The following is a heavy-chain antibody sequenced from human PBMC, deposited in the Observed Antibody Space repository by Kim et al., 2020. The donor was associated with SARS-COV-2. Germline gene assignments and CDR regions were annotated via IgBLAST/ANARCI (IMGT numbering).Heavy chain of an antibody. CDR3: AMAPNSNYFDY. V-gene: IGHV3-7*01. Sequence: GGSLRLSCAASGFSFSSHWMSWVRQAPGKGLEWVANIKEDGTEKYYVDSVKGRFTISRDNAKNSLSLQMNSLRAEDTALYYCAMAPNSNYFDYWGRGDLVTVSS. D-gene: IGHD1-7*01. CDR1: GFSFSSHW. CDR2: IKEDGTEK. J-gene: IGHJ4*02.